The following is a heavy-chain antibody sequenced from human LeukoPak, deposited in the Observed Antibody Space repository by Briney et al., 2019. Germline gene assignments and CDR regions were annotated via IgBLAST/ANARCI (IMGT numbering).Heavy chain of an antibody. V-gene: IGHV4-34*01. CDR3: AGPTITNAFDI. CDR1: GGSFSGYY. CDR2: IYYSGGT. D-gene: IGHD5-12*01. Sequence: SEALSLTCAVYGGSFSGYYWTWIRQPPGKGLEWIGSIYYSGGTYYNPSLKSRVTISVDTSKNQFSLKLSSVTAADTAVYYCAGPTITNAFDIWGQGTMVTVSS. J-gene: IGHJ3*02.